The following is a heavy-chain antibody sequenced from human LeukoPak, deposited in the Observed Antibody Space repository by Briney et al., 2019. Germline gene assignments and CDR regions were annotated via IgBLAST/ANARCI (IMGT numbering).Heavy chain of an antibody. CDR3: ARAMGATLDY. CDR1: GYTLTSYA. CDR2: INAGNGNT. D-gene: IGHD1-26*01. Sequence: GSSVTVSYQDSGYTLTSYAMHWVRQAPGPRLEWMGWINAGNGNTKYSQEFQGRVTITRDTSASTAYMELSSLRSEDMAVYYCARAMGATLDYWGQGTLVTVSS. J-gene: IGHJ4*02. V-gene: IGHV1-3*03.